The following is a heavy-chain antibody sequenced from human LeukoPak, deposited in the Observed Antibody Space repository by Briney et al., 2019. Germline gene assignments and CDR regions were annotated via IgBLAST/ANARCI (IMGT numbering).Heavy chain of an antibody. D-gene: IGHD3-3*01. J-gene: IGHJ6*02. CDR3: ARGRSIFGAHYGVDV. Sequence: PGTSMSPSCAASGITFSSYAMHCVRQAPGKRLECVAVISYDGSNKYYADSVKRRSTTSRNNSNNTQYLKNNRLSADATAVYYCARGRSIFGAHYGVDVWGQETTVSVSS. CDR1: GITFSSYA. V-gene: IGHV3-30-3*01. CDR2: ISYDGSNK.